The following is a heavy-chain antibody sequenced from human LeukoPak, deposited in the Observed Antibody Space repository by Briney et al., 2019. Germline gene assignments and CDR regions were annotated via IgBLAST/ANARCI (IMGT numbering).Heavy chain of an antibody. CDR1: GGSISSYY. J-gene: IGHJ3*02. D-gene: IGHD1-26*01. CDR3: ARAGRWEGRPHAFDI. V-gene: IGHV4-59*01. Sequence: SETLSLTCNVSGGSISSYYWNWIRQPPGKGLEWIGYIYYSGITNYNPSLKSRVTISVDTSKNQFSLKLTSVTAADTAVYYCARAGRWEGRPHAFDIWGQGTMVTVSS. CDR2: IYYSGIT.